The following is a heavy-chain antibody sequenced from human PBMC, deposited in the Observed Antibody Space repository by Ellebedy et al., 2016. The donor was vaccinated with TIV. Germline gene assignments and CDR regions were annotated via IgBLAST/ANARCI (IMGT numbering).Heavy chain of an antibody. V-gene: IGHV3-21*05. CDR3: ARDGAMDV. J-gene: IGHJ6*02. Sequence: GESLKISCAASGFTFSSYWMSWVRQAPGKGPEWFSYISNTGIYTNYADSVKGRFTIYRDNAENSLYLQMNSLRAEDTAVYYCARDGAMDVWGQGTTVTVSS. CDR1: GFTFSSYW. CDR2: ISNTGIYT.